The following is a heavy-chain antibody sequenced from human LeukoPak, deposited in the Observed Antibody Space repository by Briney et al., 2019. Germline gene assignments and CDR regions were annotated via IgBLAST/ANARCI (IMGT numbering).Heavy chain of an antibody. CDR2: ISTSSTTI. Sequence: GGSLRLSCAASGFTFSDYAMNWVRQAPGKGLEWVSYISTSSTTIYYADSVKGRFTISRDNARNSLYLQMNSLRAEDTAVYYCATHARNYYYYGMDVWGQGTTVTVSS. J-gene: IGHJ6*02. V-gene: IGHV3-48*04. CDR1: GFTFSDYA. CDR3: ATHARNYYYYGMDV.